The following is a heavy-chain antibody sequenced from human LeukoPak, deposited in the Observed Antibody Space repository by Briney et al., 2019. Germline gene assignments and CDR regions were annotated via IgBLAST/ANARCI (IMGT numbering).Heavy chain of an antibody. V-gene: IGHV4-59*01. Sequence: PSETLSLTCTVSGGSISSYYWSWIRQPPGKGLEWIGYIYYSGSTNYNPSLKSRVTISVDTSKNQFSLKLSSVTAADTAVYYCARGVEYSSSSGLGYWGKGTLVTVSS. CDR1: GGSISSYY. CDR3: ARGVEYSSSSGLGY. D-gene: IGHD6-6*01. CDR2: IYYSGST. J-gene: IGHJ4*02.